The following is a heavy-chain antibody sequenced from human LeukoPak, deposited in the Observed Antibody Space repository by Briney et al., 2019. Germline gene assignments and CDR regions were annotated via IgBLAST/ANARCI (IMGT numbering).Heavy chain of an antibody. Sequence: PSETLSLTCAVSGGPISSSNWWSWVRQPPGKGLEWIGEIYHSGSTNYNPSLKSRVTISVDKSKNQFSLKLSSVTAADTAVYYCARQTPHFPLSRPVPYYYYYMDVWGKGTTVTVSS. CDR1: GGPISSSNW. D-gene: IGHD1-14*01. J-gene: IGHJ6*03. CDR2: IYHSGST. CDR3: ARQTPHFPLSRPVPYYYYYMDV. V-gene: IGHV4-4*02.